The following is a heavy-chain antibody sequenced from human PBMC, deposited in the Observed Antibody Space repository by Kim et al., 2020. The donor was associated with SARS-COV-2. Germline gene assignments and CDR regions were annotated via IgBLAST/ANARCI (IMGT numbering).Heavy chain of an antibody. V-gene: IGHV6-1*01. Sequence: SQTLSLTCAISGDSVSSNSAVWNWIRQSPSRGLEWLGRTYYRSKWNVHYAESVKSRIIINADTSKNQFSLQLTSVTPEDTAVYYCARNNYDKAFNVWGQGTVVTVSS. J-gene: IGHJ3*01. CDR2: TYYRSKWNV. CDR3: ARNNYDKAFNV. D-gene: IGHD3-9*01. CDR1: GDSVSSNSAV.